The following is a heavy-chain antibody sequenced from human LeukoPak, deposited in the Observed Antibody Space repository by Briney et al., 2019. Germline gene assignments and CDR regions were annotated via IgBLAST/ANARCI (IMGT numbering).Heavy chain of an antibody. V-gene: IGHV4-34*01. Sequence: SETLSLTCAVYGGSLSGYYWSWIRQPPGKGLEWIGEINHSGSTNYNPSLKSRVTISVDTSKNQFSLKLSSVTAADTAVYYCARSATVTNSLGYWYFDLWGRGTLVTVSS. J-gene: IGHJ2*01. CDR1: GGSLSGYY. CDR3: ARSATVTNSLGYWYFDL. D-gene: IGHD4-17*01. CDR2: INHSGST.